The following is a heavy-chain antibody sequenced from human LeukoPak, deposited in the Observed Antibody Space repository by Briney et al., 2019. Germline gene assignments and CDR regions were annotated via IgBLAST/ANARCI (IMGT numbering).Heavy chain of an antibody. CDR2: ISSSSSYI. CDR3: ARGSGWAPVDY. V-gene: IGHV3-21*01. D-gene: IGHD6-19*01. CDR1: GFTFSSYS. Sequence: PGGSLRLSCAASGFTFSSYSMDWVRQAPGKGLEWVSSISSSSSYIYYADSVKGRFTISRDNAKNSLYLQMNSLRAEDTAVYYCARGSGWAPVDYWGQGTLVTVSS. J-gene: IGHJ4*02.